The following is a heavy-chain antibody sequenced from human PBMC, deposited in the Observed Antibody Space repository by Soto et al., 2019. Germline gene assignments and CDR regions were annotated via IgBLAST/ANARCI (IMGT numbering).Heavy chain of an antibody. D-gene: IGHD1-7*01. Sequence: SVKVSCKASGGTFSSYAISWVRQAPGQGLEWMGGIIPIFGTANYAQKFQGRVTITADESTSTAYMELSSLRSEDTAVYYCAREGEELELSGSQVNGFDPWGQGTLVTVSS. CDR2: IIPIFGTA. CDR1: GGTFSSYA. CDR3: AREGEELELSGSQVNGFDP. V-gene: IGHV1-69*13. J-gene: IGHJ5*02.